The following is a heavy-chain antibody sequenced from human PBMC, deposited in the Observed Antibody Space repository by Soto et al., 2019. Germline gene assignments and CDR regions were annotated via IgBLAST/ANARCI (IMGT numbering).Heavy chain of an antibody. Sequence: QVQLQESGPGLVKPSQILSLTCSVSGGSISSGGYYWSWIHQPPGEGLEWIGNIYYSGNTNYNPSLKSRVSISVDTSKDQFSLNVISVTAADTAVYYCARMVSTHFDFWGQGILVTVAS. CDR1: GGSISSGGYY. D-gene: IGHD2-8*01. CDR2: IYYSGNT. CDR3: ARMVSTHFDF. V-gene: IGHV4-31*03. J-gene: IGHJ4*02.